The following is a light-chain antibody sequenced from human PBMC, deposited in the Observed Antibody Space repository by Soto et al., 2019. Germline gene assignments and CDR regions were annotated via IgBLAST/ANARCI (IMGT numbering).Light chain of an antibody. V-gene: IGLV2-14*01. CDR1: SSDIDAYNY. CDR2: DVS. CDR3: GSYTTSSNYV. Sequence: QSVLAQPASVSGSPGQSITMSCTGTSSDIDAYNYVSWYQQHPGKAPKLMIYDVSNRPSGISNRFSGSKSGNTASLTTSGLQAEDEADYYCGSYTTSSNYVFGTGTKVTVL. J-gene: IGLJ1*01.